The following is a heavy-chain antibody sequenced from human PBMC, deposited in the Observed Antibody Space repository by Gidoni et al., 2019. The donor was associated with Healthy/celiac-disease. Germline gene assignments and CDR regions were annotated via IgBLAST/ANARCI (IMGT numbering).Heavy chain of an antibody. D-gene: IGHD3-9*01. Sequence: QVQLQESGTGLVKPSQTLSLTRTFSGGSISSGVYYWSWIRQHPGKGLEWIGYIYYSGSTYYNPSLKSRVTISVDTSKNQFSLNLSSVTAADTAVYYCARVYYDILTGYYKGAFDIWGQGTMVTVSS. CDR3: ARVYYDILTGYYKGAFDI. V-gene: IGHV4-31*03. CDR1: GGSISSGVYY. CDR2: IYYSGST. J-gene: IGHJ3*02.